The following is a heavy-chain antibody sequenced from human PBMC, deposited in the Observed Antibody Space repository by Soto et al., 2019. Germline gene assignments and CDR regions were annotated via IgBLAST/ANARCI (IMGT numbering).Heavy chain of an antibody. D-gene: IGHD3-10*01. J-gene: IGHJ4*02. V-gene: IGHV3-30*18. CDR1: GFTFSSYG. CDR3: AKEKFLVRGAFVY. CDR2: ISYDGSNK. Sequence: QVQLVESGGGVVQPGRSLRLSCAASGFTFSSYGMHWVRQAPGKGLEWVAVISYDGSNKYYADSVKGRFTISRDNSKKQLHLQMNSLRAEDSAVYYCAKEKFLVRGAFVYWGQRRLVSVSS.